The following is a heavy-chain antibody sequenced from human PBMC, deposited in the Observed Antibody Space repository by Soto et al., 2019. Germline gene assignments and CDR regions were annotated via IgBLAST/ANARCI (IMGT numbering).Heavy chain of an antibody. V-gene: IGHV3-9*01. CDR3: AKDRSYCISTSCYGAGAFDY. CDR2: ISWNSGSI. Sequence: EVQLVESGGGLVQPGRSLRLSCAASGFTFDDYAMHWVRQAPGKGLEWVSGISWNSGSIGYADSVKGRFTISRDNAXXSXYXXMNSLRAEDTALYYCAKDRSYCISTSCYGAGAFDYWGQGTLVTVSS. D-gene: IGHD2-2*01. J-gene: IGHJ4*02. CDR1: GFTFDDYA.